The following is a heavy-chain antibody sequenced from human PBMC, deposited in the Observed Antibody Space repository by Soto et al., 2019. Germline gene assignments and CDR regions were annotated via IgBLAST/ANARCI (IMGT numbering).Heavy chain of an antibody. V-gene: IGHV1-18*01. CDR3: ARDQQIASNWFDP. Sequence: ASVTVACKASGYTFTSYGISWVRQAPGQGLEWMGWISAYNGNTNYAQKLQGRVTMTTDTSTSTAYMELRSLRSDDTAVYYCARDQQIASNWFDPWCPGPLVTLSS. CDR2: ISAYNGNT. J-gene: IGHJ5*02. CDR1: GYTFTSYG. D-gene: IGHD3-3*02.